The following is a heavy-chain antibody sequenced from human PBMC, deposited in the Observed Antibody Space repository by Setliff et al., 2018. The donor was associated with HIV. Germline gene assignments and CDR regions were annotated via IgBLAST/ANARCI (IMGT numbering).Heavy chain of an antibody. CDR1: GGIISSDSFF. CDR3: ARLFIPNYFDP. D-gene: IGHD2-21*01. V-gene: IGHV4-61*09. J-gene: IGHJ5*02. Sequence: PSETLSLTCTVSGGIISSDSFFWSWIRQPAGKGLEWIGHISATGSTNYNPSLKSRVTMSLDTSKNQFSLNLNSVTAADAAVYYCARLFIPNYFDPWGQGTLVTVSS. CDR2: ISATGST.